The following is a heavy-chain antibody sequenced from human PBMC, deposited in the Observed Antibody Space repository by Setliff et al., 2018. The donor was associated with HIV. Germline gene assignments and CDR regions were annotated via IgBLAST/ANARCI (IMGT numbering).Heavy chain of an antibody. V-gene: IGHV4-59*11. CDR2: IYYSGSA. CDR3: ARDRVVRGVITTYYYMDV. J-gene: IGHJ6*03. Sequence: SETLSLTCTVSGGSISSHYWSWIRQPPGKGLEWIGYIYYSGSANYNPSLKSRVTISVDTSKNQFSLKLSSVTAADTAVYYCARDRVVRGVITTYYYMDVWGKGTTVTVSS. CDR1: GGSISSHY. D-gene: IGHD3-10*01.